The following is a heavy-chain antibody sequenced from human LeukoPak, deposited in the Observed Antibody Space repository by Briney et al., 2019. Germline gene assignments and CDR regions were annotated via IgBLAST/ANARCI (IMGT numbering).Heavy chain of an antibody. D-gene: IGHD2-2*01. J-gene: IGHJ4*02. CDR3: TVVPAAMFHY. V-gene: IGHV3-30*02. Sequence: GGSLRLSCAASGFIFSSYGMHWVRQAPGKGLEWVAFIQYDGSNKYYADSVKGRFTISRDNSKNTLYLQMNSLRAEDTAVYYCTVVPAAMFHYWGQGALVTVSS. CDR1: GFIFSSYG. CDR2: IQYDGSNK.